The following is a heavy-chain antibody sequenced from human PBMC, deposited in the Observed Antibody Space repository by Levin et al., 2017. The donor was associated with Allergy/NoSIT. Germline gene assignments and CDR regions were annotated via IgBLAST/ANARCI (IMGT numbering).Heavy chain of an antibody. CDR1: GFTFSSYA. J-gene: IGHJ4*02. CDR3: AKPSPRPGYFDY. D-gene: IGHD3-10*01. V-gene: IGHV3-23*01. Sequence: ASVKVSCAASGFTFSSYAMSWVRQAPGKGLEWVSAISGSGGSTYYADSVKGRFTISRDNSKNTLYLQMNSLRAEDTAVYYCAKPSPRPGYFDYWGQGTLVTVSS. CDR2: ISGSGGST.